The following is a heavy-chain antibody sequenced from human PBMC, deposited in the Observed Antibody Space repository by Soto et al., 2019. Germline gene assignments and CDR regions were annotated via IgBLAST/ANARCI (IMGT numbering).Heavy chain of an antibody. CDR1: GFTFSSYV. D-gene: IGHD3-10*02. J-gene: IGHJ6*02. V-gene: IGHV3-23*01. Sequence: EVQLLESGGGLVQPGGSLRLSCTASGFTFSSYVINWVRQAPGKGLEWVSGISGSGGNRYYADSMKGRFTVSSDNSKNTVYLQMNSLRADDTAVYYCAKERLSSAAAHYVLDVWGQGTTVTVSS. CDR2: ISGSGGNR. CDR3: AKERLSSAAAHYVLDV.